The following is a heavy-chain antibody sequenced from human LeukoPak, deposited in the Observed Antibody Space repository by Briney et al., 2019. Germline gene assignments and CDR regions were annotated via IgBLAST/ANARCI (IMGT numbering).Heavy chain of an antibody. D-gene: IGHD3-10*01. CDR3: ARSKGESA. CDR1: GYTFTNYA. J-gene: IGHJ5*02. Sequence: ASVKVSCKSPGYTFTNYAVSWLRQAPGQGLEWMGWISAYNYNTNYAQKFQGRLTMTTDPSTNTGYMELRSLRSDDTAVYYCARSKGESAWGQGTLVTVSS. CDR2: ISAYNYNT. V-gene: IGHV1-18*01.